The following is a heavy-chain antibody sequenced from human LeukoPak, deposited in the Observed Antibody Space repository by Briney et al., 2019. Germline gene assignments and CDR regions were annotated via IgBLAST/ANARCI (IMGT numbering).Heavy chain of an antibody. J-gene: IGHJ4*02. D-gene: IGHD1-7*01. CDR2: ISKDGSDK. CDR3: ARDYWWNYDY. CDR1: GFTFRSYG. Sequence: SGGSLRLSCAASGFTFRSYGMHWVRQAPGKGLEWVAVISKDGSDKYYPGSVRGRFTISRDNSKNTIYLQMDSLRAEDTAIYYCARDYWWNYDYWGQGTLVTVSS. V-gene: IGHV3-30*03.